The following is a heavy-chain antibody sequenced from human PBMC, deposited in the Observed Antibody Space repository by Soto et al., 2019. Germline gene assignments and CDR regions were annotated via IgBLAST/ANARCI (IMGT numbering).Heavy chain of an antibody. D-gene: IGHD3-22*01. V-gene: IGHV1-2*02. CDR3: ARATDYYDSSGYYANY. J-gene: IGHJ4*02. CDR1: GYTFTGYY. Sequence: QVQLVQSGAEVKKAGASVKVSCKASGYTFTGYYMHWVRQAPGQGLEWMGWINPNSGGTNYAQKFQGRVTMTRDTSISTAYMELSRLRSDDTAVYHCARATDYYDSSGYYANYWGQGTLVTVSS. CDR2: INPNSGGT.